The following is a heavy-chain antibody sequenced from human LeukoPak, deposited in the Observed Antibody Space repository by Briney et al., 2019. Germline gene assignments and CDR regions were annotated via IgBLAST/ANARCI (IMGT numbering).Heavy chain of an antibody. V-gene: IGHV3-30*18. CDR3: AKDNRRYGDSILGNYYGMDV. Sequence: GRSLRLSCAASGFTFSSYGMHWVRQAPGKGLEWVAVISYDGSNKYYADSVKGRFTISRDNSKNTLYLQMNSLRAEDTAVYYCAKDNRRYGDSILGNYYGMDVWGQGTTVTVSS. D-gene: IGHD4-17*01. CDR2: ISYDGSNK. J-gene: IGHJ6*02. CDR1: GFTFSSYG.